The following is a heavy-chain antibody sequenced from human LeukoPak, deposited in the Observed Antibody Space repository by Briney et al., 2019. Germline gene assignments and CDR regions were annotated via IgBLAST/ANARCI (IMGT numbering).Heavy chain of an antibody. J-gene: IGHJ4*02. CDR3: ARHYYGDYYFDY. V-gene: IGHV4-4*07. CDR2: IHSSGST. D-gene: IGHD4-17*01. CDR1: GGSIYNYY. Sequence: PSETLSLTCTVSGGSIYNYYCSWIRQPAGKGLEWIGRIHSSGSTNYNSSLKSRATMSVDSSKNQFSLRLNSVTAADTAVYYCARHYYGDYYFDYWGQGTLVTVSS.